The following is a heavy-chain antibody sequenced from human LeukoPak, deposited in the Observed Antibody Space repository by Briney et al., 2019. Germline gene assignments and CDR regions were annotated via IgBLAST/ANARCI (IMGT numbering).Heavy chain of an antibody. CDR2: ISGSGGST. V-gene: IGHV3-23*01. CDR1: GFTFSTYV. Sequence: PGGSLRLSCAASGFTFSTYVMSWVRQAPGKGLEWVSAISGSGGSTYYADSVKGRFTISRDNSKNTLYLQMNSLRAEDTAVYYCVKGSIGYFDYWGQGTLVTVSS. D-gene: IGHD2-2*01. CDR3: VKGSIGYFDY. J-gene: IGHJ4*02.